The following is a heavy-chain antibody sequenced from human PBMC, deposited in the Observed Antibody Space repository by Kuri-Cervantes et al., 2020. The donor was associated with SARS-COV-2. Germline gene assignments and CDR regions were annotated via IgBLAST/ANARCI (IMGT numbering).Heavy chain of an antibody. J-gene: IGHJ3*02. CDR1: GYTFTGYY. Sequence: ASVKVSCKASGYTFTGYYMHWVRQAPGQGLEWMGWINPNSGGTNYAQKFQGWVTMNRDTSISTVYMELSRLRSDDTAVYYCARSTPLRRLVVISQGGAFDIWGQGTMVTVSS. CDR3: ARSTPLRRLVVISQGGAFDI. CDR2: INPNSGGT. V-gene: IGHV1-2*04. D-gene: IGHD3-22*01.